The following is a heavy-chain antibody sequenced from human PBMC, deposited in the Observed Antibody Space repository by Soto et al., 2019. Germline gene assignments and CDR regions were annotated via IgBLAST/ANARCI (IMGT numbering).Heavy chain of an antibody. J-gene: IGHJ6*03. CDR1: GDSFNDYY. CDR3: ARESGGATATLDYYYFYMDV. D-gene: IGHD5-12*01. CDR2: INPNGGAT. V-gene: IGHV1-2*02. Sequence: VQLAQSGAEVKKPGASVKVSCKTSGDSFNDYYIHWVRQAPVQGLEWMGWINPNGGATKYAQKFQGRVTVTRDTSIRTVYMELSSLRSDDTAVYYCARESGGATATLDYYYFYMDVWGKGTTVTVSS.